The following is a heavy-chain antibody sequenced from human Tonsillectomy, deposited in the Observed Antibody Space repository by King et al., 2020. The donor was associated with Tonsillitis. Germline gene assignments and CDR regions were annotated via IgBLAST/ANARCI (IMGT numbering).Heavy chain of an antibody. D-gene: IGHD6-13*01. Sequence: VQLVESVAEVKKPWESLRISCKGCGYSFTSYWINWVLQMPGKGLEWMWRIDPSDSHTNYSSSFQGHVSISADKSITTAYLQWCSLEAPDTAIYYCARSEQELSTYYYYYYMNVWGKGTTVTVSS. CDR1: GYSFTSYW. V-gene: IGHV5-10-1*03. CDR2: IDPSDSHT. CDR3: ARSEQELSTYYYYYYMNV. J-gene: IGHJ6*03.